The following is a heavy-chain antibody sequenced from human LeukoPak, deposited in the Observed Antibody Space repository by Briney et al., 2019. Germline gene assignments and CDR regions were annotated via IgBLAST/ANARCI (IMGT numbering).Heavy chain of an antibody. J-gene: IGHJ3*02. D-gene: IGHD6-13*01. V-gene: IGHV3-74*01. CDR3: ARVRSAAAGTEEGAFDI. CDR1: GFTFSSYW. CDR2: INSDGSST. Sequence: GGSLRLSCAASGFTFSSYWMHWVRQAPGKGLVWVSRINSDGSSTSYADSVKGRFTISRDNAKNTLYLQMNSLRAEDTAVYYCARVRSAAAGTEEGAFDIWGQGTMVTVSS.